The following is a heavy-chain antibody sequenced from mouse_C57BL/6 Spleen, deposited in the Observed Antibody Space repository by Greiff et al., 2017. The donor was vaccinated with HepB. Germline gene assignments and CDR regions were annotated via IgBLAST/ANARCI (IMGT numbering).Heavy chain of an antibody. CDR3: VRGIYYYGSSYFDV. CDR1: GFSFNTYA. J-gene: IGHJ1*03. D-gene: IGHD1-1*01. Sequence: EVQLVESGGGLVQPKGSLKLSCAASGFSFNTYAMNWVRQAPGKGLEWVARIRSKSNNYATYYADSVKDRFTISRDDSESMLYLQMNNLKTEDTAMYYCVRGIYYYGSSYFDVWGTGTTVTVSS. V-gene: IGHV10-1*01. CDR2: IRSKSNNYAT.